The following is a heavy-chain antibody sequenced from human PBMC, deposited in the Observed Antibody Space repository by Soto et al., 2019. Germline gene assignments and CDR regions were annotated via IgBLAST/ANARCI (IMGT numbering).Heavy chain of an antibody. V-gene: IGHV3-48*03. J-gene: IGHJ4*02. D-gene: IGHD6-13*01. CDR1: GFSFSSFA. Sequence: HPGGSLRLSCEASGFSFSSFAMNWVRQAPGRGLEWVSYISDDGASIYYADSLKGRFTISRDNAKNSPSLQMNNLRAEDTAVYYCAKIPGYSSSWVDYWGQGTLVTVSS. CDR3: AKIPGYSSSWVDY. CDR2: ISDDGASI.